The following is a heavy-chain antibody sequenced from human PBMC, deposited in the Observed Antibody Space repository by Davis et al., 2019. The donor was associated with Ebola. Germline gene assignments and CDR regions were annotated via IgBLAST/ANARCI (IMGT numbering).Heavy chain of an antibody. V-gene: IGHV3-21*01. CDR2: ISSSSSYI. Sequence: GESLKISCAASGFTFSSYSMNWVRQAPGKGLEWVSSISSSSSYIYYADSVKGRFTISRDNAKNSLYLQMNSLRAEDTAVYYCARVSTHGFDPWGQGTLVTVSS. CDR3: ARVSTHGFDP. CDR1: GFTFSSYS. J-gene: IGHJ5*02.